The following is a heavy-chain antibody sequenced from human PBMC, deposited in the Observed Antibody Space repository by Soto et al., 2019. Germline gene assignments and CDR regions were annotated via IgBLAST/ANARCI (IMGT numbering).Heavy chain of an antibody. D-gene: IGHD6-6*01. CDR3: ARGRNSSSSPGDAFDI. CDR1: GGSFSGYY. CDR2: INHSGST. V-gene: IGHV4-34*01. J-gene: IGHJ3*02. Sequence: TSETLSLTCAVYGGSFSGYYWSWIRQPPGKGQEWIGEINHSGSTNYNPSLKSRVTISVDTSKNQFSLKLSSVTAADTAVFYCARGRNSSSSPGDAFDIWGQGTMVTVSS.